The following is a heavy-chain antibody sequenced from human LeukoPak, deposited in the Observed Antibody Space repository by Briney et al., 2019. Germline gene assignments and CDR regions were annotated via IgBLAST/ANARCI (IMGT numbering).Heavy chain of an antibody. V-gene: IGHV4-34*01. CDR2: INHSGST. D-gene: IGHD3-22*01. Sequence: SETLSLTCAVYGGSFSGYYWSWIRQPPGKGLEWIGEINHSGSTNYNPSLKSRVTISVDTSKNQFSLKLSSVTAADTAVYYCARDSSGYFNGWGQGTLVTVSS. J-gene: IGHJ4*02. CDR1: GGSFSGYY. CDR3: ARDSSGYFNG.